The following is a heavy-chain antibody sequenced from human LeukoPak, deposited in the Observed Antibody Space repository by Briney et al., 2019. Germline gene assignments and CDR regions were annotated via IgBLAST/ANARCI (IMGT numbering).Heavy chain of an antibody. CDR2: INTDGSST. CDR1: GFTFSSYW. Sequence: GGSLRLSCAASGFTFSSYWMHWVRQAPGKGLVWVSRINTDGSSTSYADSVKGRFTISRDNAKNTLYLQMNSLRAEDTAVYYCARVLKGIAAAVGGYYYYMDVWGKGTTVTVSS. V-gene: IGHV3-74*01. J-gene: IGHJ6*03. CDR3: ARVLKGIAAAVGGYYYYMDV. D-gene: IGHD6-13*01.